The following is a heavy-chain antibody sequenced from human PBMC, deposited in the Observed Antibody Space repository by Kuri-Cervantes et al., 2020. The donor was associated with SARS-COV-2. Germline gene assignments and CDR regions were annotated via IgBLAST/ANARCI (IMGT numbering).Heavy chain of an antibody. CDR1: GGTFSSYA. Sequence: SLKVSCKASGGTFSSYAISWVRQAPGQGLEWRGGIIPIFAIANYAQKLQGRVTITADKSTSTAYMELISLRSEDTAVYYCARDSGGRPSTVVTDDYWGQGTLVTVSS. V-gene: IGHV1-69*10. J-gene: IGHJ4*02. CDR3: ARDSGGRPSTVVTDDY. D-gene: IGHD4-23*01. CDR2: IIPIFAIA.